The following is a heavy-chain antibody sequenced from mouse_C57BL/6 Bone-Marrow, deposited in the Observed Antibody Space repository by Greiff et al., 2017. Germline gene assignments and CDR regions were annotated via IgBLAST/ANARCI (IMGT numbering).Heavy chain of an antibody. J-gene: IGHJ3*01. CDR1: GYTFTSYW. Sequence: QVQLQQPGAELVRPGSSVKLSCKASGYTFTSYWMDWVKQRPGQGLEWIGNIYPSDSETHYNQKFKDKATLTVDKSSSTAYMQLSSLTSEDSAVYYCAIYYGSSSWFAYWGQGTLVTVSA. CDR2: IYPSDSET. V-gene: IGHV1-61*01. D-gene: IGHD1-1*01. CDR3: AIYYGSSSWFAY.